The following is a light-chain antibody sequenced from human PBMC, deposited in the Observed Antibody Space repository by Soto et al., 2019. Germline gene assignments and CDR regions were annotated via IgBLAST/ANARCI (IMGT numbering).Light chain of an antibody. Sequence: QSVLTQQPSASGTPGQRVTISCSGSSPNIGSNTVNWYQQLPGTAPKLLIYSNNQRPSGVPDRFSGSKSGTSASLAISGLQSEDEADYYCAAWDDSLNGVVFGGGTKVTVL. CDR1: SPNIGSNT. V-gene: IGLV1-44*01. CDR3: AAWDDSLNGVV. CDR2: SNN. J-gene: IGLJ2*01.